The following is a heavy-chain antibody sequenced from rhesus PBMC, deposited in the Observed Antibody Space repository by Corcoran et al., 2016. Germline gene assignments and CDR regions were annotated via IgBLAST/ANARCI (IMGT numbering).Heavy chain of an antibody. Sequence: DVQLVESGGGLVKPGGSLRLSCVASGVTFRSYEMHWVRQAPGKGLEWVSVISESGATISYADSVKGRFTISRDNAKNSLFLQMDSLRAEDTAVYYCICQKGISGGWSFGGFDVWGPGVLVTVSS. CDR3: ICQKGISGGWSFGGFDV. CDR2: ISESGATI. J-gene: IGHJ5-1*01. V-gene: IGHV3-100*02. D-gene: IGHD6-37*01. CDR1: GVTFRSYE.